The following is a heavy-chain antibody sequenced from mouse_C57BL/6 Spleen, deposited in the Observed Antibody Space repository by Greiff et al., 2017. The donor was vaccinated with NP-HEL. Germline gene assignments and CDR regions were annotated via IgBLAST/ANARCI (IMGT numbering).Heavy chain of an antibody. J-gene: IGHJ3*01. CDR2: IHPNSGST. Sequence: VQLQQPGAELVKPGASVKLSCKASGYTFTSYWMHWVKQRPGQGLEWIGMIHPNSGSTNYNEKFKSKATLTVDKSSSTAYMQLSSLTSEDSAVYYCARGGYGNYVAWFAYWGQGTLVTVSA. CDR3: ARGGYGNYVAWFAY. V-gene: IGHV1-64*01. D-gene: IGHD2-10*02. CDR1: GYTFTSYW.